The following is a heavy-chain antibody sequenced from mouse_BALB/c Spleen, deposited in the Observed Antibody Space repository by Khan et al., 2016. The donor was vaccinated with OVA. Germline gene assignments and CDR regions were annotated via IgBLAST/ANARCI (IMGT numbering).Heavy chain of an antibody. D-gene: IGHD2-2*01. CDR3: ASSHLLWLYAMDY. CDR2: ISCYNGAT. CDR1: GYSFTGYY. Sequence: LVKTGASVKISCKTSGYSFTGYYMHWVKQSHGKSLEWIGYISCYNGATTYNQKFMGKATFTVDTSSSTAYMQFNSLTSEDSAVYYCASSHLLWLYAMDYWGQGTSVTVSS. V-gene: IGHV1S34*01. J-gene: IGHJ4*01.